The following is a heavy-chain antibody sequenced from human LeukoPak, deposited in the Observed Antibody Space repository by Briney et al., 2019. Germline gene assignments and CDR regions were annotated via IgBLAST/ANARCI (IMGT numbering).Heavy chain of an antibody. V-gene: IGHV4-59*08. CDR3: ARDGSGSFHFDY. CDR2: IYYSGST. Sequence: PSETLSLTCTVSGGSISSYYWSWIRQPPGKGLEWIGCIYYSGSTNYNPSLKSRVTISVDTSKNQFSLKLSSVTAADTAVYYCARDGSGSFHFDYWGQGTLVTVSS. D-gene: IGHD3-10*01. J-gene: IGHJ4*02. CDR1: GGSISSYY.